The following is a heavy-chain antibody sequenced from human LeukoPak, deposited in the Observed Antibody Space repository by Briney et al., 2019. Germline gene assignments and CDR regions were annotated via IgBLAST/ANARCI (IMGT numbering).Heavy chain of an antibody. CDR1: GFTFSSYS. CDR2: ISSSSSYI. CDR3: ATIVAAGLPFVY. J-gene: IGHJ4*02. V-gene: IGHV3-21*01. D-gene: IGHD6-13*01. Sequence: GGSLRLSCAASGFTFSSYSMNWVRQAPRKGLEWVSSISSSSSYIYYADSVKGRFTISRDNAKNSLYLQMNSLRAEDTAVYYCATIVAAGLPFVYWGQGTLVTVSS.